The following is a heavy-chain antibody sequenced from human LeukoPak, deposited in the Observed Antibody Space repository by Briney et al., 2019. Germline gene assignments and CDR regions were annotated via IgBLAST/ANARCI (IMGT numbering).Heavy chain of an antibody. CDR1: GGSISSYY. D-gene: IGHD6-19*01. V-gene: IGHV4-59*08. Sequence: SETLSLTCTVSGGSISSYYWGWIRQPPGKGLEWIGYIYYSGSTNYNPSLQSRVTVSLDTSKNQFSLKLSSVTAADTAVYYCARRIPVAGLFDYWGQGTLVTVSS. J-gene: IGHJ4*02. CDR2: IYYSGST. CDR3: ARRIPVAGLFDY.